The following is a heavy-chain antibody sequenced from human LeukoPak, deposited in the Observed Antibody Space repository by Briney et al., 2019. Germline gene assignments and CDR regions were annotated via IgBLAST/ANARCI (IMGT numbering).Heavy chain of an antibody. CDR3: ARHFGASGLDY. CDR1: GGSISSSSYY. D-gene: IGHD3-16*01. V-gene: IGHV4-39*01. J-gene: IGHJ4*02. CDR2: IYYSGST. Sequence: SETLSLTCTVSGGSISSSSYYWGWIRQPPGKGLEWIGSIYYSGSTYYNPSLKSRVTISVDTSKNQFSLKLSSVTAADTAVYYCARHFGASGLDYWGQGTLVTVSS.